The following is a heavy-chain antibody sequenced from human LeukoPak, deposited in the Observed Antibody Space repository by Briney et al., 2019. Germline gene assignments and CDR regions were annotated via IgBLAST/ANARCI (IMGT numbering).Heavy chain of an antibody. D-gene: IGHD5-18*01. CDR3: ARERDSYGPFDY. J-gene: IGHJ4*02. V-gene: IGHV1-18*01. CDR1: GYTFTSYG. CDR2: ISAYNGNT. Sequence: ASVKVSCKASGYTFTSYGISWVRQAPGQGLEWMGWISAYNGNTNYAQKFQGRVTMTRDMSTSTVYMELSSLRSEDTAVYYCARERDSYGPFDYWGQGTLVTVSS.